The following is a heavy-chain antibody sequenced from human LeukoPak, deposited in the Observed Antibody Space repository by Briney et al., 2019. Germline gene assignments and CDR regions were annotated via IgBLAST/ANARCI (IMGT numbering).Heavy chain of an antibody. CDR3: AKTTVTPEEYYYYYMDV. CDR2: IITYNGNT. D-gene: IGHD4-17*01. Sequence: GASVKVSCKTSGYTFTSYGLSWVRQAPGQGLEWMGWIITYNGNTYYSQKLQGRVTMTTDTSTSTAYMELRSLRSDDTAVYYCAKTTVTPEEYYYYYMDVWGKGTTVTVSS. V-gene: IGHV1-18*01. J-gene: IGHJ6*03. CDR1: GYTFTSYG.